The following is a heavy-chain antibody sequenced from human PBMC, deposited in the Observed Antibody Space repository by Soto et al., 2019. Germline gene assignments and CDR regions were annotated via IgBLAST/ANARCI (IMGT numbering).Heavy chain of an antibody. D-gene: IGHD4-17*01. CDR1: GGSVSSGDYY. CDR2: IYYSGST. CDR3: ARDGLDYGDDPHFDY. V-gene: IGHV4-30-4*01. Sequence: QVQLQESGPGLVKPSQTLSLTCTVSGGSVSSGDYYWSWIRQPPGKGLEWIGYIYYSGSTYYNPSLKSRVTISVDTSKDQCSLKLSSVTAADTAVYYCARDGLDYGDDPHFDYWGQGTLVTVSS. J-gene: IGHJ4*02.